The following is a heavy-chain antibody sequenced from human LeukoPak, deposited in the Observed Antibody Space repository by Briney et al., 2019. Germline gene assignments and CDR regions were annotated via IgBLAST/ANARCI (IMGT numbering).Heavy chain of an antibody. D-gene: IGHD3-10*01. CDR2: IRYDGSNK. Sequence: PGGSLRLSCAASGFTFSGYGMHWVRQAPGKGLEWVAFIRYDGSNKYYADSVKGRFTISRDNAKNSLYLQMNSLRAEDTAVYYCAKDGSGYYGSGSNYMDVWGKGTTDTVSS. V-gene: IGHV3-30*02. CDR3: AKDGSGYYGSGSNYMDV. CDR1: GFTFSGYG. J-gene: IGHJ6*03.